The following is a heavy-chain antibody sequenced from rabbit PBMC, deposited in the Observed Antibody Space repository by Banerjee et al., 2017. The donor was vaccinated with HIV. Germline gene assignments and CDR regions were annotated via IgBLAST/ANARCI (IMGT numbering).Heavy chain of an antibody. J-gene: IGHJ4*01. CDR3: ARGGVYNTYGDDGDADATYYFNL. D-gene: IGHD6-1*01. Sequence: QEQLEESGGDLVKPGASLTLTCTASGIDFSSYYYMIWVRQAPGKGLEWIACINSNTGNTVYATWAKGRVTISKASWTTVTLQMTSLTAADTATYFCARGGVYNTYGDDGDADATYYFNLWGPGTLVTVS. V-gene: IGHV1S45*01. CDR1: GIDFSSYYY. CDR2: INSNTGNT.